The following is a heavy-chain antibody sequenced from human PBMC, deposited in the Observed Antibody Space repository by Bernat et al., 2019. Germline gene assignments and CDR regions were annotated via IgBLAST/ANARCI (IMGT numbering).Heavy chain of an antibody. CDR1: GGSFSGYY. CDR2: INHSGST. Sequence: QVQLQQWGAGLLKPSETLSLTCAVYGGSFSGYYWSWIRQPPGKGLEWIGEINHSGSTNYNPSLKSRVTISVDTSKNQFSLKLSSVTAADTAVYYCASRPGRDYYYYYYMDVWGKGTTVTVSS. CDR3: ASRPGRDYYYYYYMDV. J-gene: IGHJ6*03. V-gene: IGHV4-34*01. D-gene: IGHD7-27*01.